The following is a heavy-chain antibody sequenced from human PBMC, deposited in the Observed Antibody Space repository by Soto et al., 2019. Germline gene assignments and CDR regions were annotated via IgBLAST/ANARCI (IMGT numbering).Heavy chain of an antibody. CDR3: ARFVRSCSGTTCYTRADV. CDR1: GGSFSSDTHY. J-gene: IGHJ6*02. D-gene: IGHD2-2*02. V-gene: IGHV4-61*01. Sequence: SETLSLSCTVSGGSFSSDTHYWSWIRQPPGKRLEWIGFIYSSVSTNYNPSLKSRVTMSVDTSKNQFSLKLRSVIVADTAVYHCARFVRSCSGTTCYTRADVWGQGTTVTVSS. CDR2: IYSSVST.